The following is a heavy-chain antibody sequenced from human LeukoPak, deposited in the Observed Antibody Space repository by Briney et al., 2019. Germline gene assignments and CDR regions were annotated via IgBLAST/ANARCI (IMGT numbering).Heavy chain of an antibody. V-gene: IGHV4-59*08. J-gene: IGHJ4*02. CDR1: GGSTSRYY. CDR2: ISDSGST. CDR3: ARLPGIAAI. Sequence: SETPSLTCSVSGGSTSRYYWSWIRQPPGQRLEWLGYISDSGSTTYNPSLKSRLTMSLDTSKNQTSLSLISLTAADTAVYYCARLPGIAAIWGQGTLVTVSS. D-gene: IGHD6-13*01.